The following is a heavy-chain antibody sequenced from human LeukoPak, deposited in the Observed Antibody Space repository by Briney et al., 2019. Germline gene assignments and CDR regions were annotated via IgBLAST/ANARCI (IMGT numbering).Heavy chain of an antibody. CDR3: ARGPETISPRAFDY. D-gene: IGHD3-9*01. CDR2: INHSGST. CDR1: GGSFSGYY. J-gene: IGHJ4*02. V-gene: IGHV4-34*01. Sequence: TSETLSLTCAVYGGSFSGYYWSWIRQPPGKGLEWIGEINHSGSTNYNPSLKSRVTISVDTSKNQFSLKLSSVTAADTAVYYCARGPETISPRAFDYWGQGTLVTVSS.